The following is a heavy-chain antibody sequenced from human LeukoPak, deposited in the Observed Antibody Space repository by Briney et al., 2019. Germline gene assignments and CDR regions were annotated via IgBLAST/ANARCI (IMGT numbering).Heavy chain of an antibody. Sequence: GGSLRLSCVASGFTFRSYWMSWVRQAPGKGLEWVANINQDGSEKYYGDSVKGRFTISRDNAKDSLYLQMYSLRVEDTAVYYCARGQWLAPHYFDYWGQGTLVTVSS. CDR1: GFTFRSYW. CDR3: ARGQWLAPHYFDY. CDR2: INQDGSEK. J-gene: IGHJ4*02. D-gene: IGHD6-19*01. V-gene: IGHV3-7*01.